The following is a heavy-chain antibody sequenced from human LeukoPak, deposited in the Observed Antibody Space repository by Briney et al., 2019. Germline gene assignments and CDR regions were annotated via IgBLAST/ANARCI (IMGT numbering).Heavy chain of an antibody. D-gene: IGHD1-26*01. J-gene: IGHJ4*02. CDR1: GFTFSSYA. Sequence: GGSLRLSCAASGFTFSSYAMSWVRQAPGKGLEWVSAISGSGGSTYYADSVKGRLTISRDNSKNTLYLQMNSLRAEDTAVYYCAKDLVVGATTPYYFDYWGQGTLVTVSS. CDR2: ISGSGGST. CDR3: AKDLVVGATTPYYFDY. V-gene: IGHV3-23*01.